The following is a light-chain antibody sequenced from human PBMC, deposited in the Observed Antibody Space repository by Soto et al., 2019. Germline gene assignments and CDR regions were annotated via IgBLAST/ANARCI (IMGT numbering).Light chain of an antibody. J-gene: IGKJ2*01. CDR3: QHSYNTPRT. CDR1: QTIRTY. CDR2: VAS. Sequence: DIQMTQSPSSLSASLGDRVTITCRASQTIRTYVNWYQQKAGKAPKLLIYVASNLQSGIPSRFSGSRSGTDFTRTINNLQPEDFATYYCQHSYNTPRTFGQGTKLEIK. V-gene: IGKV1-39*01.